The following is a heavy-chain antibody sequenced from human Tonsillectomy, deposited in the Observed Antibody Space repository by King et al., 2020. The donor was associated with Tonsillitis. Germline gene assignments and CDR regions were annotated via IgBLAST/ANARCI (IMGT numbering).Heavy chain of an antibody. CDR1: GFTFSSYA. V-gene: IGHV3-30-3*01. Sequence: VQLVESGGGVVQPGRSLRLSCAASGFTFSSYAMHWVRQAPGKGLEWVAVISYDGSNKYYADSVKGRFTISRDNSKNTLYLQMNSLRAEDTAVYYCAGGFVWAGHPPNEGPFDYWGQGTLVTVSS. CDR3: AGGFVWAGHPPNEGPFDY. D-gene: IGHD1-1*01. J-gene: IGHJ4*02. CDR2: ISYDGSNK.